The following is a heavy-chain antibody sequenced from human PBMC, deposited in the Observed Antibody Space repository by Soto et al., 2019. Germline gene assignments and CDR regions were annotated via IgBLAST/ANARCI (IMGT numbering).Heavy chain of an antibody. CDR1: GGTFSSYA. CDR3: ASAERGTDY. CDR2: IIPIFGTA. Sequence: QVQLVQSGAEVKKPGSSVKVSCKASGGTFSSYAISWVRQAPGQGLAWMGGIIPIFGTAHYAQKFQGRVTITADESTSTAYMELSSLRSEDTAVYYWASAERGTDYWGQGTLVTVSS. J-gene: IGHJ4*02. V-gene: IGHV1-69*12. D-gene: IGHD3-16*01.